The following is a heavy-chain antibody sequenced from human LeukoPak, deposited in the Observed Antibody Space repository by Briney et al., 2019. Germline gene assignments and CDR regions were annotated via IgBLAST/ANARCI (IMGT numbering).Heavy chain of an antibody. V-gene: IGHV4-38-2*01. CDR2: IYHSGST. Sequence: SETLSLTCAVSGYSISSSYYWGWIRQPPGKGLEWIGSIYHSGSTYYDPSLKSRVTISVDTSKNQFSPQLSSVTAADTAVYYCASLLGSDAFDIWGQGTMVTVSS. J-gene: IGHJ3*02. D-gene: IGHD1-26*01. CDR1: GYSISSSYY. CDR3: ASLLGSDAFDI.